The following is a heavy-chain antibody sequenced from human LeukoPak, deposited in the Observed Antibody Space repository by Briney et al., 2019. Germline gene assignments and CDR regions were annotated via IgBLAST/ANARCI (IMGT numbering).Heavy chain of an antibody. V-gene: IGHV3-30*18. CDR3: AKDRGSSGRAIDY. J-gene: IGHJ4*02. Sequence: GGSLRLSCAASGFTFNNYGMHWVRQAPGKGLEWVAVISYDGSNKYYADSVKGRFTISRDNSKNTLYLQMNSLRGEDTALYYCAKDRGSSGRAIDYWGQGTLVTVSS. CDR2: ISYDGSNK. D-gene: IGHD6-6*01. CDR1: GFTFNNYG.